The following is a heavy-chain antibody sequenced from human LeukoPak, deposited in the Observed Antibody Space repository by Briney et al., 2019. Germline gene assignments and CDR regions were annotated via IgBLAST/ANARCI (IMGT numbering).Heavy chain of an antibody. CDR1: GYSFTSYW. D-gene: IGHD4-17*01. Sequence: GESLKISCKGSGYSFTSYWIGWVRQMPGKGLEWMGIIYPGDSDTRYSPSFQGQVTISADKSISTAYLQWSSLKASDTAMYYCATRHDYGDYAGPWYFDLWGRGTLVTVSS. J-gene: IGHJ2*01. CDR2: IYPGDSDT. V-gene: IGHV5-51*01. CDR3: ATRHDYGDYAGPWYFDL.